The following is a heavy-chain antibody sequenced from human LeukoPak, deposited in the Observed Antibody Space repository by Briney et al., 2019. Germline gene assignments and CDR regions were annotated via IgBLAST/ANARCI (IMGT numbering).Heavy chain of an antibody. CDR3: ARHLSGITGYTYGRGIDY. V-gene: IGHV3-21*01. CDR1: GFTFTSYS. Sequence: GGSLRLSCAASGFTFTSYSMNWVRQAPGKGLEWVSSISSSSSYIYYADSVKGRFTISRDNAKNSLYLQMNSLRAEDTAVYYCARHLSGITGYTYGRGIDYWGQGTLLTVSS. D-gene: IGHD5-12*01. J-gene: IGHJ4*02. CDR2: ISSSSSYI.